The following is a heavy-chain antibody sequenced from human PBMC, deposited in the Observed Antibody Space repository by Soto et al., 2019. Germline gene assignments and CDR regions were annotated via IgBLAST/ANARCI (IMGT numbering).Heavy chain of an antibody. CDR2: IYVTGAV. CDR1: GAALNSGNYY. V-gene: IGHV4-31*03. CDR3: ARLRIATNTYKWFDP. J-gene: IGHJ5*02. D-gene: IGHD2-21*01. Sequence: SETLSLTCSVSGAALNSGNYYWSWIRQVPGKGLEWIGHIYVTGAVDYNPSLRDRITISQDTSERQFSLNLRLVTAAYTAVYFCARLRIATNTYKWFDPWARAPWSPSPQ.